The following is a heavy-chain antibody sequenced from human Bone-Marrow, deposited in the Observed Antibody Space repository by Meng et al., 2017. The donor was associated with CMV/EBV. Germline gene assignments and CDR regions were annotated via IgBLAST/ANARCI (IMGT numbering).Heavy chain of an antibody. Sequence: SETLSLTCSLSGGFISSSSHYWGWIRQPPGKGLEWIGSIFHSGSTYYNPSLQSRATISADTSKNGFSLKMTSVTAADTAVYYCARVLGVLPWGLNWFDPWGQGTLVTVSS. CDR2: IFHSGST. J-gene: IGHJ5*02. V-gene: IGHV4-39*07. D-gene: IGHD3-16*01. CDR3: ARVLGVLPWGLNWFDP. CDR1: GGFISSSSHY.